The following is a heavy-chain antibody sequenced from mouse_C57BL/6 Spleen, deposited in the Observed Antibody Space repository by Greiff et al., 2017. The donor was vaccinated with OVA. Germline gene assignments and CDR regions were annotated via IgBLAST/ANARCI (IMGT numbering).Heavy chain of an antibody. J-gene: IGHJ4*01. CDR2: ISYDGSN. CDR1: GYSITSGYY. Sequence: EVHLVESGPGLVKPSQSLSLTCSVTGYSITSGYYWNWIRQFPGNKLEWMGYISYDGSNNYNPSLKNRISITRDTSKNQFFLKLNSVTTEDTATYYCARSLLYGMDYWGQGTSVTVSS. V-gene: IGHV3-6*01. D-gene: IGHD2-12*01. CDR3: ARSLLYGMDY.